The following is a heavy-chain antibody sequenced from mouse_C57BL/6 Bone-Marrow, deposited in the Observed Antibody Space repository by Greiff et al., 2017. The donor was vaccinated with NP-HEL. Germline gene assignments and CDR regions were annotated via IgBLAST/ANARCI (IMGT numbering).Heavy chain of an antibody. Sequence: EVKLVESGGGLVQPGGSMKLSCAASGFTFSDAWMDWVRQSPEKGLEWVAEIRNKANNHATYSAESGNGRLTISSADSQSSVYLQRNIIRAEDTGNYYGTPIRYDGYDYWGQGTTLTVSA. CDR1: GFTFSDAW. J-gene: IGHJ2*01. CDR3: TPIRYDGYDY. V-gene: IGHV6-6*01. CDR2: IRNKANNHAT. D-gene: IGHD2-3*01.